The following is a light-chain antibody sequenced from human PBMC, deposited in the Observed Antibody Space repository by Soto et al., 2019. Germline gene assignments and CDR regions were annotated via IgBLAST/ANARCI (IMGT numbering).Light chain of an antibody. CDR3: KLYTRISSTTPFV. Sequence: QSVLTQPPSVAGCPGQSVTISCTGTCSDVGTYTRVSWYQQPPGTAPKLMIYEVSNRPSGVPDRFSGSKSGNTASLTISGLQAEVEADYYCKLYTRISSTTPFVFGTRTKLTVL. CDR2: EVS. J-gene: IGLJ1*01. CDR1: CSDVGTYTR. V-gene: IGLV2-18*01.